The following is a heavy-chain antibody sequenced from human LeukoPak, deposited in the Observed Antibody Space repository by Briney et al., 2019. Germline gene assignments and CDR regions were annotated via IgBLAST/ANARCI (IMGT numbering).Heavy chain of an antibody. CDR1: GFTFSIYE. Sequence: GGSLRLSCAASGFTFSIYEMNWVRQAPGKGLEWVSYIGSSGSTIYYADSVKGRFTISRDNAKNSLYLQMNSLRAEDTALYYCARGTLKAAATDFDYWGQGTLVTVSS. CDR3: ARGTLKAAATDFDY. J-gene: IGHJ4*02. CDR2: IGSSGSTI. V-gene: IGHV3-48*03. D-gene: IGHD6-13*01.